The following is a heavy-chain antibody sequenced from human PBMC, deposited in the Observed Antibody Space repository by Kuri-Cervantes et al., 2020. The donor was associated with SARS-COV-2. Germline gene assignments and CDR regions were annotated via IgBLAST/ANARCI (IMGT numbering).Heavy chain of an antibody. V-gene: IGHV3-21*01. J-gene: IGHJ6*02. CDR2: ISGSSSFI. Sequence: GESLKISCAASGFTFGSYTMNWVRQAPGKGLEWLSSISGSSSFISYADSVEGRFTVSRDNAKNSLYLQIHSLRAEDTAVYYCARDGIRPGGKYCSGGSCSYYGMDVWGQGTTVTVSS. D-gene: IGHD2-15*01. CDR1: GFTFGSYT. CDR3: ARDGIRPGGKYCSGGSCSYYGMDV.